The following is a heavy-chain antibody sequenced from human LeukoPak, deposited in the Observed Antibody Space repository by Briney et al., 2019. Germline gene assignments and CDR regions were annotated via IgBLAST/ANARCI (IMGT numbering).Heavy chain of an antibody. J-gene: IGHJ4*02. Sequence: PGGSLRLSCAASGFTFSSYWMSWVRRAPGKGLEWVANIKQDGSERYYVDSVKGRFTISRDNAKNSLYLQLNSLRAEDTAVYYCARDGRPIDYWGQGTLVIVSS. CDR2: IKQDGSER. V-gene: IGHV3-7*03. CDR1: GFTFSSYW. CDR3: ARDGRPIDY.